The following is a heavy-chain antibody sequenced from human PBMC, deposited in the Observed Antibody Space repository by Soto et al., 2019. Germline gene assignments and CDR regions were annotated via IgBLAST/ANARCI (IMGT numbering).Heavy chain of an antibody. CDR2: TYYRSRWYN. Sequence: QVQLQQSGPGLVRPSQTLSLTCVISGDSVSSNSAAWNWIRQSPSRGLERLGRTYYRSRWYNDYAVSVRSRITVNADTSNNQCALHLNSVTPEHTAVSYCAGTSSLQRDYMDVWDRGTTVTVSS. D-gene: IGHD1-7*01. J-gene: IGHJ6*03. V-gene: IGHV6-1*01. CDR3: AGTSSLQRDYMDV. CDR1: GDSVSSNSAA.